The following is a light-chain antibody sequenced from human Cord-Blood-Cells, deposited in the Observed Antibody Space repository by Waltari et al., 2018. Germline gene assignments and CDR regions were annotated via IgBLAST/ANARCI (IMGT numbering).Light chain of an antibody. V-gene: IGKV1-39*01. CDR3: QQSYSTPYT. Sequence: DIQMNQSPSSLSASVGDRVTITCRASQSISSYLNWYQQKPGKAPKLLIYAASSLQSGVPSMFSGSGSGTDFTLTISSLQPEDFATYYCQQSYSTPYTFGQGTKLEIK. J-gene: IGKJ2*01. CDR1: QSISSY. CDR2: AAS.